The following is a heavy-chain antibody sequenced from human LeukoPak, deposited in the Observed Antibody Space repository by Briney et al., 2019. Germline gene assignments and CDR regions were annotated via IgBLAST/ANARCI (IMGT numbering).Heavy chain of an antibody. D-gene: IGHD3-16*01. CDR2: IKEDGSQK. CDR3: ARGLNTSPGVDY. Sequence: PGGSLRLSCAASGFTFSNYWMNWVRQAPGKGLEWVANIKEDGSQKYYVESVKGRFTVSRDNAKNSVYLQMGSLRDEDTAVYYCARGLNTSPGVDYWGQGTLVTVSS. CDR1: GFTFSNYW. V-gene: IGHV3-7*01. J-gene: IGHJ4*02.